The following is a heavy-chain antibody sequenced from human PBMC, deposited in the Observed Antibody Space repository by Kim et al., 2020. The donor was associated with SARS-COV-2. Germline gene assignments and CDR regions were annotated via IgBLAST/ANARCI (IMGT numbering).Heavy chain of an antibody. CDR1: GGTISSYA. CDR2: IIPIFGTA. Sequence: SVKVSCKASGGTISSYAISWVRQAPGQGLEWMGGIIPIFGTANYAQKFQGRVTITADESTSTAYMELSSLRSEDTAVYYCAEGYSNPHYYYYYGMDVWGQGTTVTVSS. J-gene: IGHJ6*02. D-gene: IGHD4-4*01. CDR3: AEGYSNPHYYYYYGMDV. V-gene: IGHV1-69*13.